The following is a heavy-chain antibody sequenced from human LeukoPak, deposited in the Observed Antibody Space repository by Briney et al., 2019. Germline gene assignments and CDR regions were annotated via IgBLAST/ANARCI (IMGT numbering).Heavy chain of an antibody. V-gene: IGHV4-4*09. CDR2: IHASGPT. D-gene: IGHD1-14*01. CDR3: ARGNLGLLSWYY. Sequence: SETLSLTCTVSGGSISTYYWSWIRRPPGKGLEWIAYIHASGPTNYNPSLKSRITISVDTSKNQFSLKLSSVTAADTAVYYCARGNLGLLSWYYWGQGTLVTVSS. J-gene: IGHJ4*02. CDR1: GGSISTYY.